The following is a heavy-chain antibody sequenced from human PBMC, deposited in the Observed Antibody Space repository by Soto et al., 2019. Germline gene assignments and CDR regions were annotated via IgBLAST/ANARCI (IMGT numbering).Heavy chain of an antibody. D-gene: IGHD3-3*01. V-gene: IGHV3-7*01. Sequence: GGSLRLSCAASGFTFSSYWMSWVRQAPGRGLEWVANIKPDGSEKFYVDSVKSRFILSRDNAKNSLYLQMDSLRAEDTAVYYCARDDRWSFDLWGQGALVTVSS. J-gene: IGHJ4*02. CDR2: IKPDGSEK. CDR1: GFTFSSYW. CDR3: ARDDRWSFDL.